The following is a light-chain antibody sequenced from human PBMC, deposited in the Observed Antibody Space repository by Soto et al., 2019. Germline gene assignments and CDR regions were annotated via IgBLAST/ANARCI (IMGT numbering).Light chain of an antibody. V-gene: IGLV1-40*01. CDR1: SSNIGAGYD. CDR3: QSYDRSLSAWV. J-gene: IGLJ3*02. Sequence: QSVLTQPPSVSGAPGQRVTISCTGSSSNIGAGYDVHWYQQLPGTAPKLLIYGNSNRPSGVPDRFSGSKSGTSVSLAITGLQPEDKADYYCQSYDRSLSAWVFGGGTKLTVL. CDR2: GNS.